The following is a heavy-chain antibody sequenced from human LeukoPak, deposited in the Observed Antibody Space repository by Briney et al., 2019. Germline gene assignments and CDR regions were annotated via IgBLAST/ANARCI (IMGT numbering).Heavy chain of an antibody. V-gene: IGHV1-18*01. J-gene: IGHJ5*02. Sequence: ASVKVSCKASGYTFTTYGISWVRQAPGQGLEWMGWISGYNGYTNYAQKLQCRVTMTTDTSTSTAYMELRSLRSDDTAVYYCARVTRAVAGTSWFDPWGQGTLVTVSS. CDR3: ARVTRAVAGTSWFDP. CDR2: ISGYNGYT. D-gene: IGHD6-19*01. CDR1: GYTFTTYG.